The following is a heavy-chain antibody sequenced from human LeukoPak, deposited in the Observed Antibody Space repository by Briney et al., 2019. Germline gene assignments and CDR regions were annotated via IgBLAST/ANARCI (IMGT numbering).Heavy chain of an antibody. CDR1: GYTFTDYY. J-gene: IGHJ5*02. CDR2: TNPNNGGT. V-gene: IGHV1-2*02. D-gene: IGHD3-22*01. Sequence: WASVKVSCKASGYTFTDYYIHWVRQAPGQGLEWMGWTNPNNGGTNYAQKFQGRVIMTTDTSITTAYMELSRLKSDDTAIYYCVRGNYSSEGMIDPWGQGTLVTVSS. CDR3: VRGNYSSEGMIDP.